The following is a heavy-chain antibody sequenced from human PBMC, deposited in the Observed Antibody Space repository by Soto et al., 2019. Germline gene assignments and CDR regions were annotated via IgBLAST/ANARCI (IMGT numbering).Heavy chain of an antibody. V-gene: IGHV5-10-1*01. CDR1: GYSFTNYW. CDR3: ARHPNWNARVLGTFGI. D-gene: IGHD1-20*01. Sequence: PGESLKISCKGSGYSFTNYWISWVRQMPGKGLEWMGRIDPSDSYTNYSPSFQGHVTISADKSISTAYLQWSSLKASDTAMYYCARHPNWNARVLGTFGIWGQGTMVTVSS. J-gene: IGHJ3*02. CDR2: IDPSDSYT.